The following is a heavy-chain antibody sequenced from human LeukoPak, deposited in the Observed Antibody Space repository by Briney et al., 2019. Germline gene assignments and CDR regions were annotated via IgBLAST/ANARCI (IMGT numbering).Heavy chain of an antibody. Sequence: PGGSLRLSCAASGFTFSSYGMHWVRQAPGKGLEWVAVISYDGSNKYYADFVKGRFTISRDNSKNTLYLQMNSLRAEDTAVYYCAKPHVYYYYGMDVWGQGTTVTVSS. CDR2: ISYDGSNK. CDR1: GFTFSSYG. CDR3: AKPHVYYYYGMDV. V-gene: IGHV3-30*18. J-gene: IGHJ6*02.